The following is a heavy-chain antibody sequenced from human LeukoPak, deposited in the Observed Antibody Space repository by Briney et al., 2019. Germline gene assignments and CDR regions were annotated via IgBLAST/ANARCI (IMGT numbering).Heavy chain of an antibody. CDR1: GLIFSDHY. D-gene: IGHD6-13*01. J-gene: IGHJ3*02. V-gene: IGHV3-11*01. Sequence: KPGGSLRLSCAASGLIFSDHYMSWIRQAPGKGLEWVSYISSSGSTIYYADSVKGRFTISRDNAKNSLYLQMNSLRAEDTAVYYCARRGIAAAGGDAFDIWGQGTMVTVSS. CDR2: ISSSGSTI. CDR3: ARRGIAAAGGDAFDI.